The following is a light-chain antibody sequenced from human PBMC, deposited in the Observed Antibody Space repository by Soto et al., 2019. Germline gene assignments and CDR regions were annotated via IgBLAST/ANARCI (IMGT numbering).Light chain of an antibody. CDR2: DVD. J-gene: IGLJ1*01. CDR3: CSFAGRYSYV. V-gene: IGLV2-11*01. Sequence: QSALTQPRSMSGSAGQSVTISCTGTSSDVGAYNFVSWHQQHPGKAPKLMIYDVDKRPSGVPDRFSGSKSGNTASLTISGLQAEDEADYYCCSFAGRYSYVFGTGTKVTVL. CDR1: SSDVGAYNF.